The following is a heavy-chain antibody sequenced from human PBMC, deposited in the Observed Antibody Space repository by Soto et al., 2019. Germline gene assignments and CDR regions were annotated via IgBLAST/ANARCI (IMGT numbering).Heavy chain of an antibody. D-gene: IGHD4-17*01. CDR1: GASISSSSYY. J-gene: IGHJ6*02. CDR2: IYYSGST. V-gene: IGHV4-39*01. CDR3: ARLSGLRYYYYYYGMDV. Sequence: PSETLSLTCTVSGASISSSSYYWGWIRQPPGKGLAWIGNIYYSGSTYSNPSLKSRLTISVDTSKNQFSLKLSSVTAADTAVYYCARLSGLRYYYYYYGMDVWGQGTTVTVSS.